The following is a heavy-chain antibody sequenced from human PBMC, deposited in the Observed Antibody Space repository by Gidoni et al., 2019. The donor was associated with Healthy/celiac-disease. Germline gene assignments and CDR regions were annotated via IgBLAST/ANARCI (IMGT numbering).Heavy chain of an antibody. D-gene: IGHD5-12*01. CDR3: ARREYSGYVDYYYYGMDV. J-gene: IGHJ6*02. CDR1: GGTFSSYT. CDR2: IIPILGIA. Sequence: QVQLVQSGAEVKTPGSSVKVSCKASGGTFSSYTISWVRQATGQGLEWMGRIIPILGIANYAQKFQGRVTITADKSTSTAYMELSSLRSEDTAVCYCARREYSGYVDYYYYGMDVWGQGTTVTVSS. V-gene: IGHV1-69*02.